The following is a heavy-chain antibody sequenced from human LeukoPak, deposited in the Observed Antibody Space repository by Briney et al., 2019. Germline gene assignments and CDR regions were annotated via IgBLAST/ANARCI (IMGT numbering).Heavy chain of an antibody. J-gene: IGHJ4*02. CDR3: ARDARRDGYNPFDY. CDR2: ISSSISYI. V-gene: IGHV3-21*01. Sequence: VGSLRLSCAASGFTFSSYSMNWVRQAPGKGLEWVSSISSSISYIYYADSVKGRFTISRDNAKNSLYLQMNSLRAEDTAVYYCARDARRDGYNPFDYWGQGTLVTVSS. CDR1: GFTFSSYS. D-gene: IGHD5-24*01.